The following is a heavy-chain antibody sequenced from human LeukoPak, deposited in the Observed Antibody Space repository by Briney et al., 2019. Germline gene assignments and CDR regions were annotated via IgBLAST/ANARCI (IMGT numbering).Heavy chain of an antibody. D-gene: IGHD2-15*01. Sequence: GGSLRLSCAASGFTFFTYTMSWVRQTPGRRLEWVSAVSGSGDNTYYGDYMKGRFTVSRDTSKNTLYLQMNSLRVEDTAVYYCAKDLCGGGGCYSGDAFDIWGQGTMVTVSS. CDR2: VSGSGDNT. V-gene: IGHV3-23*01. J-gene: IGHJ3*02. CDR1: GFTFFTYT. CDR3: AKDLCGGGGCYSGDAFDI.